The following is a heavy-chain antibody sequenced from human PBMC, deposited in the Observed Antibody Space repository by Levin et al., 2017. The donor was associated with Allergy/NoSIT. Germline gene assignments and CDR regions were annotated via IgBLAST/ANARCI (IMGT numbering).Heavy chain of an antibody. J-gene: IGHJ5*02. Sequence: ASVKVSCKASGGTFSSYAISWVRQAPGQGLEWMGGIIPIFGTANYAQKFQGRVTITADESTSTAYMELSSLRSEDTAVYYCANNYYDSSGPLRGNWFDPWGQGTLVTVSS. V-gene: IGHV1-69*13. D-gene: IGHD3-22*01. CDR3: ANNYYDSSGPLRGNWFDP. CDR2: IIPIFGTA. CDR1: GGTFSSYA.